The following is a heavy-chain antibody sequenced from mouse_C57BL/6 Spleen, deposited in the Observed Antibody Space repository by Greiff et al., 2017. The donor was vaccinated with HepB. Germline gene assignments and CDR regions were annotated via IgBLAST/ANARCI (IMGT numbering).Heavy chain of an antibody. CDR1: GFTFSDFY. CDR3: ARDASYSPFDY. D-gene: IGHD2-12*01. CDR2: SRNKANDYTT. V-gene: IGHV7-1*01. J-gene: IGHJ2*01. Sequence: EVKLMESGGGLVQSGLSLRLSCATSGFTFSDFYMEWVRQAPGKGLEWIAASRNKANDYTTEYSASVKGRFIVSRDTSQSILYLQMNALRAEDTAIYYCARDASYSPFDYWGQGTTLTVSS.